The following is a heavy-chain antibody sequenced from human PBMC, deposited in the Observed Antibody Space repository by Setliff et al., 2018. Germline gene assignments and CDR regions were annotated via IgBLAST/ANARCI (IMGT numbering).Heavy chain of an antibody. J-gene: IGHJ6*03. CDR1: GGSISSYY. Sequence: PSETLSLTCTVSGGSISSYYWSWIRQPAGKGLEWIGHIYIGGSANYNPSLKSRVTMSIDTSNNQFSLKLNSVTAADMAVYYCAREQWLDPPGYYYMDVWAKGTTVTVSS. CDR3: AREQWLDPPGYYYMDV. D-gene: IGHD6-19*01. V-gene: IGHV4-4*07. CDR2: IYIGGSA.